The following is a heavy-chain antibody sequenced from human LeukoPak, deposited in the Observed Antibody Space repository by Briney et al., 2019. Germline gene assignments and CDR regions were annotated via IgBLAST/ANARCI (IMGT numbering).Heavy chain of an antibody. J-gene: IGHJ4*02. D-gene: IGHD4-17*01. CDR2: IIPIFGTA. CDR3: ARDPSDYGDPCFDY. CDR1: GGTFSSYA. V-gene: IGHV1-69*01. Sequence: SVTVSFKASGGTFSSYAMSWVGQAPGQGREWMGGIIPIFGTANYEQKFHGRVTITADESTSTAYMELSSLRSEDTAVYYCARDPSDYGDPCFDYWGQGTLVTVSS.